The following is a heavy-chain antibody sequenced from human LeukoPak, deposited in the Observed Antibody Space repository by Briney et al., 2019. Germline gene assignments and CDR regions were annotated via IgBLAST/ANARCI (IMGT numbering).Heavy chain of an antibody. CDR1: GGTFSSYA. D-gene: IGHD3-22*01. Sequence: GSSVKVSCKASGGTFSSYAISWVRQAPGQGREWMGRIIPILGIGNYAQKFQVRVTTTADKSTSTAYMELSSLRSEDTAVYYCAREEGARFVTMLVVDPLNDWGQGTLVTVSS. V-gene: IGHV1-69*04. CDR3: AREEGARFVTMLVVDPLND. J-gene: IGHJ4*02. CDR2: IIPILGIG.